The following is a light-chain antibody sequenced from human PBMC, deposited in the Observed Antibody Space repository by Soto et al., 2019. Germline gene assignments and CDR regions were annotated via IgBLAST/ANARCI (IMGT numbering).Light chain of an antibody. CDR1: SSDVGGYNY. CDR3: SSYTSSSTLEV. Sequence: QSALTQPASVSGSPGQSITISCTGTSSDVGGYNYVSWYQQHPGKAPKLMVYDVIDRPSGVSNRFSGSKSGNTASLTISGLQAEDEADYHCSSYTSSSTLEVFGTGTKLTVL. J-gene: IGLJ1*01. V-gene: IGLV2-14*03. CDR2: DVI.